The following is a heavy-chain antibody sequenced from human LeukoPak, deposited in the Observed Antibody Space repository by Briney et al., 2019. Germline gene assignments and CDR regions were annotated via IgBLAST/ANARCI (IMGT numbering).Heavy chain of an antibody. Sequence: PGGSLRLSCTGSGVTFEDYYLSWIRQAPGKGLEWISYVSSTGGDKFYADPVKGRFTISRDSSRNSVYMEMNDLVAEDTAFYYCARGENGSFDHLGQGTLDIVSS. J-gene: IGHJ4*02. D-gene: IGHD3-10*01. CDR1: GVTFEDYY. CDR3: ARGENGSFDH. CDR2: VSSTGGDK. V-gene: IGHV3-11*01.